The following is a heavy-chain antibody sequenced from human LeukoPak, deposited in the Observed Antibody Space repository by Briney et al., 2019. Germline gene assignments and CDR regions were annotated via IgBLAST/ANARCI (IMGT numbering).Heavy chain of an antibody. J-gene: IGHJ3*02. Sequence: SETLSLTCAVSGGSISSGGYSWSWIRQPPGKGLEWIGYIYHSGSTYYNPSLKSRVTISVDRSKNQFSLKLSSVTAADTAVYYCARSPIVRGAFDIWGQGTMVTASS. CDR3: ARSPIVRGAFDI. D-gene: IGHD2/OR15-2a*01. CDR1: GGSISSGGYS. V-gene: IGHV4-30-2*01. CDR2: IYHSGST.